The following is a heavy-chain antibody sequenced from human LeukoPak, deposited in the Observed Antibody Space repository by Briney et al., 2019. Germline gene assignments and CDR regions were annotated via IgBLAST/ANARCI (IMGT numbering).Heavy chain of an antibody. CDR2: TSCSGST. J-gene: IGHJ4*02. Sequence: SETLSLTCTVSGGSMSSGGYYWSWIRQHPGKGLEWIGYTSCSGSTYYNPSLKSRVTISVDTAKNQFSLKLTSVTAADTAVYYCARSASPTSYDYWGQGTLVTVSS. CDR1: GGSMSSGGYY. CDR3: ARSASPTSYDY. V-gene: IGHV4-31*03. D-gene: IGHD4-11*01.